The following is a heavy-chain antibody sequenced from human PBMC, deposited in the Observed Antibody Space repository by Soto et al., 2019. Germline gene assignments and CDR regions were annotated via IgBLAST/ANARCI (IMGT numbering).Heavy chain of an antibody. D-gene: IGHD2-15*01. J-gene: IGHJ6*02. V-gene: IGHV4-4*07. CDR3: ARDLSGTGLDI. CDR1: GDSIGRFY. CDR2: VYSTGRV. Sequence: QLQLHESGPGLVKPSETLSLTCNVSGDSIGRFYWSWIRQSAGKGLEWIGRVYSTGRVTYNPALKGRVTTSQTRSNNHVSLEMNSVTAADTAVYFCARDLSGTGLDIWGRGTRVSVSS.